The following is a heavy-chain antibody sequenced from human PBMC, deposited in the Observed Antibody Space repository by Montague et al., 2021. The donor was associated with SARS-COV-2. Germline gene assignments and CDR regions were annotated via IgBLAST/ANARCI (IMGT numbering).Heavy chain of an antibody. CDR2: LHYAGSA. D-gene: IGHD6-13*01. CDR1: GGSFSSGDSY. CDR3: VATYNGNWYYFDY. J-gene: IGHJ4*02. Sequence: SETLSLTCSVSGGSFSSGDSYWGWLRQAPGKGLEWIGDLHYAGSACYNPSLRSRVTISADTSKNQFSLKLNSVTAADTAVYYCVATYNGNWYYFDYWGQGTLVTVSS. V-gene: IGHV4-39*01.